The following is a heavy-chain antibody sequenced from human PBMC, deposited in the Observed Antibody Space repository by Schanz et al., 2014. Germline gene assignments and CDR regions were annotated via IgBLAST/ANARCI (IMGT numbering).Heavy chain of an antibody. V-gene: IGHV4-34*01. CDR3: ARGPSQGYSYGHNIGAYYYGMDV. CDR2: INHSGST. CDR1: GGSFSDYY. Sequence: QVQLQQWGAGLLKPSETLSLTCAVYGGSFSDYYWSWIRQPPGKGLEWIGEINHSGSTNYNPSLKSQFTISLDTSKNQFSLKLSSVTAADTAVYYCARGPSQGYSYGHNIGAYYYGMDVWGRGTTVTVSS. J-gene: IGHJ6*02. D-gene: IGHD5-18*01.